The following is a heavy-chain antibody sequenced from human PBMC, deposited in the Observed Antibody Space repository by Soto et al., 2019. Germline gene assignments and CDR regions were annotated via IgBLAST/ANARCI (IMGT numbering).Heavy chain of an antibody. J-gene: IGHJ4*02. CDR3: ARDGYSSGC. CDR2: IYYSGST. CDR1: GGSISSYY. V-gene: IGHV4-59*01. D-gene: IGHD6-19*01. Sequence: SETLSLTCTVSGGSISSYYWSWIRQPPGKGLEWIGYIYYSGSTNYNPSLKSRVTILVDTSKNQFSLKLTSVTAADTAVYYCARDGYSSGCWGQGTLVTVSS.